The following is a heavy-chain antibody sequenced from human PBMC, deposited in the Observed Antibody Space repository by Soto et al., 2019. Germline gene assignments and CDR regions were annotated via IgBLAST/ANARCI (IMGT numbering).Heavy chain of an antibody. CDR1: GYTFTSYG. V-gene: IGHV1-18*04. CDR2: ISAYNGNT. J-gene: IGHJ6*02. Sequence: ASVKVSCKASGYTFTSYGISWVRQAPGQGLEWMGWISAYNGNTNYAQKLQGRVTMTTDTSTSTAYMELRSLRSDDTAVYYCARDTDYDFWSGYQGHNPYYYYGMDVWGQGTTVTVSS. CDR3: ARDTDYDFWSGYQGHNPYYYYGMDV. D-gene: IGHD3-3*01.